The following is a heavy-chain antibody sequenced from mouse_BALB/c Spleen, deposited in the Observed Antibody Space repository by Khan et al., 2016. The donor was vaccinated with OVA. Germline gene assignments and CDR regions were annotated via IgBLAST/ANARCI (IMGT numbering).Heavy chain of an antibody. J-gene: IGHJ2*01. V-gene: IGHV1S132*01. CDR1: GYIFTSYW. CDR3: AREEALDHFDH. D-gene: IGHD3-2*02. CDR2: IYPGTDNS. Sequence: QVQLQQSGAELVRPGASVKLSCKTSGYIFTSYWIHWVKQRSGQGLEWIARIYPGTDNSYYNEKFKDKATLTADKSSSTAYMQLSSLKSEDSDVYFCAREEALDHFDHWGRGTTLTVSS.